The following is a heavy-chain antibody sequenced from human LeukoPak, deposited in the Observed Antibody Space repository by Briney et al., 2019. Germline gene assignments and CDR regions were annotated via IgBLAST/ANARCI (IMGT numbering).Heavy chain of an antibody. D-gene: IGHD2-2*01. Sequence: SVKVSCKASGGTFSSYAISWVRQAPGQGLEWMGGIIPIFGTANYAQKFQGRVTITTDESTSTAYMELSSLRSEDTAVYYCARNRVPAAQRRITNWIDPWGQGTLVTVSS. CDR3: ARNRVPAAQRRITNWIDP. V-gene: IGHV1-69*05. J-gene: IGHJ5*02. CDR1: GGTFSSYA. CDR2: IIPIFGTA.